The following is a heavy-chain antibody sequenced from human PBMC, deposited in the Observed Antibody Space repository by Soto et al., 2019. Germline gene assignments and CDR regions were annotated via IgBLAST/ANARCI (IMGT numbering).Heavy chain of an antibody. CDR3: ARDRDYYGSGSL. CDR1: GGSVSSGSYY. D-gene: IGHD3-10*01. Sequence: QVQLQESGPGLVKPSETLSLTCTVSGGSVSSGSYYWSWIRQPPGKGLEWIGYIYYSGSTNYNPSLKSRVTISVDTSKNQCSLKRSSVTAADTAVYYCARDRDYYGSGSLWGQGTLVTVSS. V-gene: IGHV4-61*01. CDR2: IYYSGST. J-gene: IGHJ4*02.